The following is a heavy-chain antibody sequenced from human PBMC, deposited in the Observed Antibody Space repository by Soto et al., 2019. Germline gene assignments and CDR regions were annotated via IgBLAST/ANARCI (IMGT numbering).Heavy chain of an antibody. CDR1: GGTFSSYT. CDR3: ARETYYDILTGPPAGYYYYYGMDV. J-gene: IGHJ6*02. CDR2: IIPILGIA. D-gene: IGHD3-9*01. Sequence: ASVKVSCKASGGTFSSYTISWVRQAPGQGLEWMGRIIPILGIANYAQKFQGRVTITADKSTSTAYMELSSLRSEDTAVYYCARETYYDILTGPPAGYYYYYGMDVWGQGTTVTVSS. V-gene: IGHV1-69*04.